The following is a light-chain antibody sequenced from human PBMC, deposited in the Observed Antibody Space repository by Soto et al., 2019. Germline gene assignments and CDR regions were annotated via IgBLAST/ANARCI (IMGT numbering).Light chain of an antibody. CDR3: SSYTSSGTIL. CDR1: SSDVGGYNY. V-gene: IGLV2-14*03. J-gene: IGLJ2*01. Sequence: QSALTQPASVSGSPGQSITISCTGTSSDVGGYNYVSWYQQHPDKVPKLMIYDVGNRPSGVSNRFSGSKSGNTASLTISGLQAEDEADYHCSSYTSSGTILFGGGTKVTVL. CDR2: DVG.